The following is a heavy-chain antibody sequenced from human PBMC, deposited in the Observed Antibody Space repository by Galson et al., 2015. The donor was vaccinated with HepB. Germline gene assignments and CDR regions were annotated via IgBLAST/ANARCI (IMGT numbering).Heavy chain of an antibody. CDR1: GGSISSGGPA. J-gene: IGHJ4*02. D-gene: IGHD2-21*02. Sequence: TLSLTCAVSGGSISSGGPAWSWIRQPPGKGLEWIAYIYYSGSTYYNLSLKSRVTISVDTSKNQFSLKLSSVTAADTAVYYCARVKDCGADCSHAAAFDYWGQGTLVTVSS. CDR2: IYYSGST. V-gene: IGHV4-30-4*07. CDR3: ARVKDCGADCSHAAAFDY.